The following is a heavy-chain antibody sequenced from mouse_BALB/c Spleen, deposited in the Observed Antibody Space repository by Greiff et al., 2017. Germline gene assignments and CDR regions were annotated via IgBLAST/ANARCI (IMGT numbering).Heavy chain of an antibody. J-gene: IGHJ4*01. V-gene: IGHV1S81*02. Sequence: QVQLQQSGAELVKPGASVKLSCKASGYTFTSYYMYWVKQRPGQGLEWIGEINPSNGGTNFNEKFKSKATLTVDKSSSTAYMQLSSLTSEDSAVYYCTIYYYGSSYVGYAMDYWGQGTSVTVSS. CDR2: INPSNGGT. CDR3: TIYYYGSSYVGYAMDY. CDR1: GYTFTSYY. D-gene: IGHD1-1*01.